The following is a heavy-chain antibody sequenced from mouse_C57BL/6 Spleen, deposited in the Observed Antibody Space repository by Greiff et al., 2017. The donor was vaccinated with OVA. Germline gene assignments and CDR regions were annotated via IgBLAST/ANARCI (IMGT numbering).Heavy chain of an antibody. V-gene: IGHV3-6*01. J-gene: IGHJ2*01. Sequence: EVKLMESGPGLVKPSQSLSLTCSVTGYSITSGYYWNWIRQFPGNKLEWMGYISYDGSNNYNPSLKNRISITRDTSKNQFFLKLNSVTTEDTATYYCARVDYGLYYFDYWGQGTTLTVSS. CDR3: ARVDYGLYYFDY. D-gene: IGHD1-2*01. CDR1: GYSITSGYY. CDR2: ISYDGSN.